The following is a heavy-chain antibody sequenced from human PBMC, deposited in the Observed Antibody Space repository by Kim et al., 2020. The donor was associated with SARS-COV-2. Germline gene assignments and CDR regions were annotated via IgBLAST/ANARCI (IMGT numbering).Heavy chain of an antibody. V-gene: IGHV4-31*03. D-gene: IGHD3-22*01. CDR2: IYYRGST. Sequence: SETLSLTCTVSGGSLSGSGYYWSWFRQLPGKGLEWIGYIYYRGSTYYSPSLKSRLTISVDTSKNQFFLNLSSVTAADTAVYYCARDYDSRGYYDTWGQGT. J-gene: IGHJ5*02. CDR1: GGSLSGSGYY. CDR3: ARDYDSRGYYDT.